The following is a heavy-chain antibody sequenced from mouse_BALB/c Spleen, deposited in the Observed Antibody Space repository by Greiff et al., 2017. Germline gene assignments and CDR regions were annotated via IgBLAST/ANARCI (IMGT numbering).Heavy chain of an antibody. J-gene: IGHJ4*01. CDR3: AIMITYAMDD. CDR2: IDPYNGGT. D-gene: IGHD2-4*01. Sequence: EVKLMESGPELVKPGASVKVSCKASGYAFTSYNMYWVKQSHGKSLEWIGYIDPYNGGTSYNQKFKGKATLTVDKSSSTAYMHLNSLTSEDSAVYYCAIMITYAMDDWGQGTSVTVSS. CDR1: GYAFTSYN. V-gene: IGHV1S135*01.